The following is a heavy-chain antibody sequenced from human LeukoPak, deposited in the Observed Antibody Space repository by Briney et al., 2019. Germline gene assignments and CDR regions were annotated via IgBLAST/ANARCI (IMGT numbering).Heavy chain of an antibody. D-gene: IGHD3-10*01. Sequence: ASVKVSCKASGYTFTSYGISWVRQAPGQGLEWMGWISAYNGNTNYAQKLQGRVTMTTDTSTSTAYMELRSLRSDDTAVYYCARGKDGSGSYYVSGSAFDIWGQGTIVTVSS. CDR1: GYTFTSYG. J-gene: IGHJ3*02. CDR3: ARGKDGSGSYYVSGSAFDI. CDR2: ISAYNGNT. V-gene: IGHV1-18*01.